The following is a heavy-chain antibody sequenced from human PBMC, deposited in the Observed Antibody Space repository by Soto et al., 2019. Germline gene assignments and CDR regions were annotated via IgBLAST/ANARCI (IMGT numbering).Heavy chain of an antibody. CDR2: MNPNSGNT. V-gene: IGHV1-8*01. CDR1: GYTFTSYD. D-gene: IGHD6-13*01. Sequence: QVQLVQSGAEVKKPGASVKVSCKASGYTFTSYDINWVRQATGQGLEWMGWMNPNSGNTGYAQKFQGRVTMTRNTATSTAYMELRSLRSEDTAVYYCARGPGSWYYYDMDVWGKGTTVTVSS. CDR3: ARGPGSWYYYDMDV. J-gene: IGHJ6*03.